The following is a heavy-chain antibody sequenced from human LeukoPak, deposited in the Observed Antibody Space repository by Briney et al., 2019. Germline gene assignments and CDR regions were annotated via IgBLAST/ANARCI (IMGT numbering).Heavy chain of an antibody. CDR3: STRLN. CDR1: GFTFSSYG. J-gene: IGHJ4*02. Sequence: PGRSLRLSCAASGFTFSSYGMHWVRQAPGKGLEWVGHIRTKADGETTDYAAPVRGRFIISRDDSKSMVYMEMNSLRTEDTGVYYRSTRLNWSQGTLVTVSS. V-gene: IGHV3-15*01. CDR2: IRTKADGETT. D-gene: IGHD2-21*02.